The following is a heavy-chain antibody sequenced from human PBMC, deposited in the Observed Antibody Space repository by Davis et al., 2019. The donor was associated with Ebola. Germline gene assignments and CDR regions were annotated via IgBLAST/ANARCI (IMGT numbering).Heavy chain of an antibody. CDR1: GYTFTSYG. Sequence: ASVKVSCKASGYTFTSYGISWVRQAPGQGLEWMGWISAYNGNTNYAQKLQGRVTMTTDTSTSTAYMELRSLRSDDTAVYYCARDTHSATMVRALTLDWGQGTLVTVSS. V-gene: IGHV1-18*01. D-gene: IGHD3-10*01. J-gene: IGHJ4*02. CDR3: ARDTHSATMVRALTLD. CDR2: ISAYNGNT.